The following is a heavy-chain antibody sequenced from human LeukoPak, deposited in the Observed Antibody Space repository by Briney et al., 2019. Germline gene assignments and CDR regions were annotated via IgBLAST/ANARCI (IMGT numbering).Heavy chain of an antibody. CDR3: ARKIGNSTPFNWFDP. J-gene: IGHJ5*02. V-gene: IGHV4-31*03. CDR1: GGSISSGGYY. Sequence: PSETLSLTCTVSGGSISSGGYYWSWIRQHPGKGLEWIGYIYYSGSTYYNPSLKSRVTISVDTSKNQFSLKLSSVTAADTAVYYCARKIGNSTPFNWFDPWGQGTLVTVSS. CDR2: IYYSGST. D-gene: IGHD1-26*01.